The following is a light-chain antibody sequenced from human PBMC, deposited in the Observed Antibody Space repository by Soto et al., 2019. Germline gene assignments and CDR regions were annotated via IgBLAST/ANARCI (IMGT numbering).Light chain of an antibody. Sequence: QSVLTQPPSVSAAPGQKVTISCSGSSSNIGNNYVSWYQQLPGTAPKLLIYENNKRPSGIPDLFSGSKSGTSATLGITGLQTGDEADYYCGTWDSSLSAGGVFGTGTKLTVL. CDR1: SSNIGNNY. J-gene: IGLJ1*01. CDR2: ENN. V-gene: IGLV1-51*02. CDR3: GTWDSSLSAGGV.